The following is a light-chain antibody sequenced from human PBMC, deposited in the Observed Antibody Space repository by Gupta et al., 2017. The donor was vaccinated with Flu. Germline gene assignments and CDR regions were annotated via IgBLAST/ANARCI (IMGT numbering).Light chain of an antibody. V-gene: IGKV1-39*01. CDR2: LAS. Sequence: QKPGEAPKLLVYLASSLQPGVPSRFSGTGFGTDFTLTISSLEPEDFATYFCQQGYRTPYTFGQGTKLEIK. J-gene: IGKJ2*01. CDR3: QQGYRTPYT.